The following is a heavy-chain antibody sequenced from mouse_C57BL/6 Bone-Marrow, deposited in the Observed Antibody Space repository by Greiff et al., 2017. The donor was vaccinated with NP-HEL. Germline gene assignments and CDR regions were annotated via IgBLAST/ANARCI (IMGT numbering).Heavy chain of an antibody. CDR3: ARREITTVVASGY. CDR2: IYPSDSET. Sequence: QVQLKQPGAELVRPGSSVKLSCKASGYTFTSYWMDWVKQRPGQGLEWIGNIYPSDSETHYNQKFKDKATLTVDKSSSTAYMQLSSLTSEDSAVYYCARREITTVVASGYWGQGTTLTVSS. D-gene: IGHD1-1*01. CDR1: GYTFTSYW. V-gene: IGHV1-61*01. J-gene: IGHJ2*01.